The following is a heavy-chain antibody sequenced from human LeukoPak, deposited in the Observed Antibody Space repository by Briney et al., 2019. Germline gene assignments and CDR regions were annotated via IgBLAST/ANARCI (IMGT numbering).Heavy chain of an antibody. V-gene: IGHV4-61*01. CDR2: AYYGGST. Sequence: SETLSLTCTVSGGSVSSGSYYWSWIRQPPGKGLEWIGFAYYGGSTNYNPSLKSRVTISVDTSKNQFSLKLSSVTAADTAVYYCATDRVGATGGYFDYWGQGTLVTVSS. J-gene: IGHJ4*02. CDR3: ATDRVGATGGYFDY. CDR1: GGSVSSGSYY. D-gene: IGHD1-26*01.